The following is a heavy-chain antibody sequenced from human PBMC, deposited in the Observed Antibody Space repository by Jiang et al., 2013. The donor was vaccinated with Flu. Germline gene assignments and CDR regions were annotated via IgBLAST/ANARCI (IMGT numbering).Heavy chain of an antibody. CDR2: ST. J-gene: IGHJ4*02. Sequence: STNYNPSLKSRVTISVDTSKNQFSLKLSSVTAADTAVYYCARTITYSYGFGYFDYWGQGTLVTVSS. V-gene: IGHV4-59*01. CDR3: ARTITYSYGFGYFDY. D-gene: IGHD5-18*01.